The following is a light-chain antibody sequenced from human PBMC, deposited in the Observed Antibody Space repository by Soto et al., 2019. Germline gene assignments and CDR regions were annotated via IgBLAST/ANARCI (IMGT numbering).Light chain of an antibody. J-gene: IGKJ4*01. CDR1: QNLRNN. V-gene: IGKV3-15*01. CDR2: GAS. Sequence: EILMTQSPATLSVSPGERATLSCRASQNLRNNLAWYQQKPGQAPRLLIYGASTRATGIPARFSGSGSGTEFTLTISSLQSEDFAVYYCQQYNNWPPLTFGGGTKVEIK. CDR3: QQYNNWPPLT.